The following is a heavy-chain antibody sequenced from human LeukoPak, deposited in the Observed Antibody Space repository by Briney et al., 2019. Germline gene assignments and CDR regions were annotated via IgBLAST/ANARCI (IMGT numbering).Heavy chain of an antibody. CDR3: ARLTDYYDSSGYPDAFDI. Sequence: GESLKISCKGSGYSFTSYWVGWVRQMPGKGLEWMGIIYPGDSDTRYSPSFQGQVTISADKSISTAYLQWSSLKASDTAMYYRARLTDYYDSSGYPDAFDIWGQGTMVTVSS. J-gene: IGHJ3*02. D-gene: IGHD3-22*01. CDR1: GYSFTSYW. V-gene: IGHV5-51*01. CDR2: IYPGDSDT.